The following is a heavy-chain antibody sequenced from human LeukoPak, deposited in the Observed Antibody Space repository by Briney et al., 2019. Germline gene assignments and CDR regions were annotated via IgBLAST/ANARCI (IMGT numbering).Heavy chain of an antibody. D-gene: IGHD3-10*01. V-gene: IGHV3-30*03. J-gene: IGHJ4*02. Sequence: PGRSLRLSCAASGFTFSSYGMHWVRQAPGKGLEWVAVISYDGSNKYYADSVKGRFTISRDNSKNTLYLQMNSLRAEDTAVYYCVRGVDYWGQGTLVTVSS. CDR1: GFTFSSYG. CDR3: VRGVDY. CDR2: ISYDGSNK.